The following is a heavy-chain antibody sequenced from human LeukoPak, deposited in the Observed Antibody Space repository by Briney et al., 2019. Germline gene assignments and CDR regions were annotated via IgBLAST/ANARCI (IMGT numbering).Heavy chain of an antibody. V-gene: IGHV1-46*03. J-gene: IGHJ4*02. D-gene: IGHD3-22*01. CDR1: GYTFTSYY. CDR3: ARDRAYDYYDSSGYYPKDYFDY. Sequence: ASVKVSCKASGYTFTSYYMHWVRQAPGQGLEWMGIINPSGGSTSYAQKFQGRVTMTRDTSTSTVYMELSSLRSEDTAVYYCARDRAYDYYDSSGYYPKDYFDYWGQGTLVTVSS. CDR2: INPSGGST.